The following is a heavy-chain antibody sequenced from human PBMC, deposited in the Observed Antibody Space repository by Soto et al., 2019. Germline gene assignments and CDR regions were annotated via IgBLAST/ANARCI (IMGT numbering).Heavy chain of an antibody. D-gene: IGHD3-22*01. CDR1: GGSISSGGYY. CDR3: ARESYYDSSGYYPDYGMDV. J-gene: IGHJ6*02. CDR2: IYYSGST. V-gene: IGHV4-31*03. Sequence: TLSLTCTVSGGSISSGGYYWSWIRQHPGKGLEWIGYIYYSGSTYYNPSLKSRVTISVDTSKNQFSLKLSSVTAADTAVYYCARESYYDSSGYYPDYGMDVWGQGTTVTVSS.